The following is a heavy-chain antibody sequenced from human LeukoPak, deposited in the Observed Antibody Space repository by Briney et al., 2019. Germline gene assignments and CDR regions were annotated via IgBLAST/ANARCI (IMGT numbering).Heavy chain of an antibody. CDR2: IYYSGST. Sequence: SETLSLTCTVSGGPISSYYWSWIRQPPGKGLEWIGYIYYSGSTNYNPSLKSRVTISVDTSKNQFSLKLSSVTAADTAVYYCARARTYYDFWSGYYGGYYFDYWGQGTLVTVSS. J-gene: IGHJ4*02. CDR3: ARARTYYDFWSGYYGGYYFDY. V-gene: IGHV4-59*01. D-gene: IGHD3-3*01. CDR1: GGPISSYY.